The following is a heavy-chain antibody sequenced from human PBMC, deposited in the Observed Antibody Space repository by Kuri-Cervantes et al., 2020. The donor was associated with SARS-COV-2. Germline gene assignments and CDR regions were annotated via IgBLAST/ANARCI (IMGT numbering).Heavy chain of an antibody. CDR3: ARDPTQLGYCSSTSCYGNDY. V-gene: IGHV4-39*07. J-gene: IGHJ4*01. D-gene: IGHD2-2*01. Sequence: ESLKISCTVSGGSISSTSYYWGWIRQPPGKGLEWIGSIYYSGSTYYNPSLKSRVTISVDTSKNQFSLKLSSVTAADTAVYYCARDPTQLGYCSSTSCYGNDYWGHGNLVNVSS. CDR1: GGSISSTSYY. CDR2: IYYSGST.